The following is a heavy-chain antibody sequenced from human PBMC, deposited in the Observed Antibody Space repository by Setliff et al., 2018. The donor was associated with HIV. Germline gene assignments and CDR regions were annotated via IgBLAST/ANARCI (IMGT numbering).Heavy chain of an antibody. V-gene: IGHV4-59*12. Sequence: KTSETLSLTCTVSGGSISSYYWSWIRQPPGKGLEWLGHIYSSGSTNYNPSLKSRVTISVDTSKNQFSLILTSVTAADTAVYYCARGGDWTLDYWGRGSLVTVSS. D-gene: IGHD2-21*02. CDR3: ARGGDWTLDY. J-gene: IGHJ4*02. CDR1: GGSISSYY. CDR2: IYSSGST.